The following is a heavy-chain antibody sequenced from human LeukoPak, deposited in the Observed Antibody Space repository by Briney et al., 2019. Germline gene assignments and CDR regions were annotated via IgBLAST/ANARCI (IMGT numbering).Heavy chain of an antibody. Sequence: GGSLRLSCAASGLTLSDHYMDWVRQAPGKGLEWVANIKQDGSEKYFVDSVKGRFTISRDNAKNSLYLQMNSLRAEDTAVYYCARMYDIGRYWGQGTLVTVSS. CDR1: GLTLSDHY. J-gene: IGHJ4*02. D-gene: IGHD3-9*01. CDR2: IKQDGSEK. V-gene: IGHV3-7*01. CDR3: ARMYDIGRY.